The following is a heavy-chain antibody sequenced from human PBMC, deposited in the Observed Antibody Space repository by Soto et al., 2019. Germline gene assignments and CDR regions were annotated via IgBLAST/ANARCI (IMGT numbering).Heavy chain of an antibody. CDR2: IIPIFGTA. V-gene: IGHV1-69*06. D-gene: IGHD3-22*01. J-gene: IGHJ4*02. Sequence: ASVKVSCKASGGTFSSYAISWVRQAPGQGLEWMGGIIPIFGTANYAQKFQGRVTITADKSTSTAYMELRSLRSDDTAVYYCAREDYYDSSGYSYLYYWGQGTLVTVSS. CDR1: GGTFSSYA. CDR3: AREDYYDSSGYSYLYY.